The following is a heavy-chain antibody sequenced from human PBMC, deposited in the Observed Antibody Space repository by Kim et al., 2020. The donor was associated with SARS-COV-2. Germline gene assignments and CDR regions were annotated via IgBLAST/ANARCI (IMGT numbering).Heavy chain of an antibody. Sequence: GGSLRLSCAASGFTFSSYGMHWVRQAPGKGLEWVAVISYDGSNKYYADSVKGRFTISRDNSKNTLYLQMNSLRAEDTAVYYCAKSPAAAGRVSGRFPPKNNWFDPWGQGTLVTVSS. CDR2: ISYDGSNK. CDR1: GFTFSSYG. D-gene: IGHD6-13*01. CDR3: AKSPAAAGRVSGRFPPKNNWFDP. V-gene: IGHV3-30*18. J-gene: IGHJ5*02.